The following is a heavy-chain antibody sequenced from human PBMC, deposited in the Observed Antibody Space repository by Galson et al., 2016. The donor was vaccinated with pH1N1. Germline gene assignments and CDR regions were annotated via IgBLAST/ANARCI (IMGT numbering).Heavy chain of an antibody. J-gene: IGHJ5*02. CDR2: ISAYNGNT. CDR1: GYTFTSYG. V-gene: IGHV1-18*01. D-gene: IGHD1-26*01. Sequence: SVKVSCKASGYTFTSYGINWVRQAPGQGLEWMGWISAYNGNTNYAQKLQGRVTMTTDTSTSTAYMELRSLRSDDTAVYYCARVVEWELGHWFDPWGQGTLVTVCS. CDR3: ARVVEWELGHWFDP.